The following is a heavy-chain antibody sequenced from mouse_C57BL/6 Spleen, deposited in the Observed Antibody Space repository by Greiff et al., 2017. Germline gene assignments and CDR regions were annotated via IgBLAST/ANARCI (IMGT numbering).Heavy chain of an antibody. CDR2: ISSGGSYT. V-gene: IGHV5-6*02. D-gene: IGHD2-4*01. J-gene: IGHJ3*01. CDR1: GFTFSSYG. Sequence: MLVESGGDLVKPGGSLKLSCAASGFTFSSYGMSWVRQTPDKRLEWVATISSGGSYTYYPDSVKGRFTISRDNAKNTLYLQMSSLKSEATAMYYCARQNDYDGGAWFAYWGQGTLVTVSA. CDR3: ARQNDYDGGAWFAY.